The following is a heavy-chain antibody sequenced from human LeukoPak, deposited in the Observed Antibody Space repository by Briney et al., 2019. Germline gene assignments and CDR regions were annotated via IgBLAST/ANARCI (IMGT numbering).Heavy chain of an antibody. V-gene: IGHV4-59*12. CDR3: ARDRGYSSSWLNY. Sequence: SETLSLTCTVSGGSISSYYWSWIRQPPGKGLEWIGYIYYSGSTNYNPSLKSRVTISVDTSKNQFSLKLSSVTAADTAVYYCARDRGYSSSWLNYWGQGTLVTVYS. CDR2: IYYSGST. CDR1: GGSISSYY. D-gene: IGHD6-13*01. J-gene: IGHJ4*02.